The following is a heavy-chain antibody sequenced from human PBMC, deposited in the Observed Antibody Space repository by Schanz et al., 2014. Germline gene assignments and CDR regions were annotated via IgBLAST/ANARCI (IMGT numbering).Heavy chain of an antibody. D-gene: IGHD1-1*01. CDR3: ARDRRNADLDY. CDR2: ITYNGGTI. J-gene: IGHJ4*02. CDR1: GITFSSHS. Sequence: EVHLVESGGGLVQPGGSLRLSCAASGITFSSHSFNWVRQAPGKGLEWISYITYNGGTIYYADSVKGRFTISRDNAKNSLYLQMNSLRAEDTAVCYCARDRRNADLDYWGQGTLVTVSS. V-gene: IGHV3-48*01.